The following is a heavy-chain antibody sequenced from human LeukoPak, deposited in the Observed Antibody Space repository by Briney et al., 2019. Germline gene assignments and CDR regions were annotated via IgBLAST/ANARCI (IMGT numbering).Heavy chain of an antibody. J-gene: IGHJ4*02. V-gene: IGHV3-7*01. CDR3: ARDPYGSGGYYDY. CDR1: GFTFSSNW. D-gene: IGHD3-10*01. CDR2: IKQDGSEK. Sequence: GGSLRLSCGASGFTFSSNWISWVRQAPGKGLEWVANIKQDGSEKYYVDSVKGRFTISRDNAKNSLYLQMHSLRAEDTAVYYCARDPYGSGGYYDYWGQGTLVTVSS.